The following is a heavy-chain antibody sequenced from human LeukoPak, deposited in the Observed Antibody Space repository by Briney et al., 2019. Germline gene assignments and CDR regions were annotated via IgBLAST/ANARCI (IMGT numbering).Heavy chain of an antibody. J-gene: IGHJ4*02. V-gene: IGHV3-7*01. CDR3: VKVAKYYYGSETYYFFEH. CDR2: INQDGTEK. D-gene: IGHD3-10*01. CDR1: GFTFTTYW. Sequence: GESLRLSCAASGFTFTTYWMSWVRQFPGKGLEWVANINQDGTEKYYVDSVKGRFTISRDNAKNSLYLQMNSLRVEDTAIYYCVKVAKYYYGSETYYFFEHWGQGTPVTASS.